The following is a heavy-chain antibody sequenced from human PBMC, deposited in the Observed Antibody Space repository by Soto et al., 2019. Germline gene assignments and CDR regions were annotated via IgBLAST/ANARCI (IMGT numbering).Heavy chain of an antibody. J-gene: IGHJ4*02. V-gene: IGHV3-11*01. CDR3: ARGGTDYDFWSCYSGQYHFEY. D-gene: IGHD3-3*01. CDR1: GFTLSDYY. Sequence: QVQLVESGGGLVKPGGSLRLSCAASGFTLSDYYMTWIRQAPGKGLEWISYINNSSRSIYYADSVKGRFTVSRDNAKSSLYLQMNSLRAGDTAVYYCARGGTDYDFWSCYSGQYHFEYWGQGTLVIVSS. CDR2: INNSSRSI.